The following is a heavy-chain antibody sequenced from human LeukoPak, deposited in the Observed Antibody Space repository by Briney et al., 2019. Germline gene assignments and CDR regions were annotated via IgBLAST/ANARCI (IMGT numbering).Heavy chain of an antibody. Sequence: EASVKVSCKASGYTFTGYYMHWVRQAPGQGLEWMGWINPNSGGTNYAQKFQGRVTMTRDTSITTAYVDLSRLRSDDTAVYFCTRLGFASSFDYWGQGSLVTVSS. CDR3: TRLGFASSFDY. D-gene: IGHD6-13*01. J-gene: IGHJ4*02. V-gene: IGHV1-2*02. CDR2: INPNSGGT. CDR1: GYTFTGYY.